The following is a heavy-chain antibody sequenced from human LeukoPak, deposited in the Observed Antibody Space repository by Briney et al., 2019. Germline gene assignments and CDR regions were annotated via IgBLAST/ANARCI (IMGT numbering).Heavy chain of an antibody. Sequence: GGSLRLSCSASGFTFSSYAMHWVRQAPGKGLVWVSRIIGDGSSTNYADSVKGRFTISRDNAMNTLYLQMNSLRVEDTAVYYCARDIRFGPWGQGTLVTVSS. CDR2: IIGDGSST. D-gene: IGHD2-21*01. V-gene: IGHV3-74*01. CDR1: GFTFSSYA. J-gene: IGHJ5*02. CDR3: ARDIRFGP.